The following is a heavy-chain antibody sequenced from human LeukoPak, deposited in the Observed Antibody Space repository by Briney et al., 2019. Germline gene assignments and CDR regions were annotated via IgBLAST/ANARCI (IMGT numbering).Heavy chain of an antibody. CDR1: GFTVSINS. CDR2: IYSGGNT. CDR3: ARDLHPRLTGYFDY. Sequence: GGSLRLSCTVSGFTVSINSMSWVRQAPGKGLEWVSFIYSGGNTHYSDSVKGRFTISRDNSKNTLYLEMKSLRAEDTAVYYCARDLHPRLTGYFDYWGQGTLVTVSS. J-gene: IGHJ4*02. D-gene: IGHD3-16*01. V-gene: IGHV3-53*01.